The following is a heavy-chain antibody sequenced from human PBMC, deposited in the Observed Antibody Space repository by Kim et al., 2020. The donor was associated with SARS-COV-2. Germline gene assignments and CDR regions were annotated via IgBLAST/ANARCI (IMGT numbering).Heavy chain of an antibody. J-gene: IGHJ5*02. CDR2: INSDGSST. V-gene: IGHV3-74*01. CDR1: GFTFSSYW. D-gene: IGHD3-3*01. CDR3: ARDPSAPPYYDFWSGYYRRWFDP. Sequence: GGSLRLSCAASGFTFSSYWMHWVRQAPGKGLVWVSRINSDGSSTSYADSVKGRFTISRDNAKNTLYLQMNSLRAEDTAVYYCARDPSAPPYYDFWSGYYRRWFDPWGQGTLVTVSS.